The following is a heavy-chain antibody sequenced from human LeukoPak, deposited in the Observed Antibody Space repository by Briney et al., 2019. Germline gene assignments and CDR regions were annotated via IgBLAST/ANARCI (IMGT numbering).Heavy chain of an antibody. CDR3: AKDGYCSSTSCPMEIDY. CDR2: ISNNGGYT. J-gene: IGHJ4*02. Sequence: GGSLRLSCAASGFTFISSAMSWVRQAPGKGLEWVSAISNNGGYTYYADSVQGRFTISRDNSKNTLYLQMNSLRAEDTAVYYCAKDGYCSSTSCPMEIDYWGQGTLVTVSS. V-gene: IGHV3-23*01. D-gene: IGHD2-2*03. CDR1: GFTFISSA.